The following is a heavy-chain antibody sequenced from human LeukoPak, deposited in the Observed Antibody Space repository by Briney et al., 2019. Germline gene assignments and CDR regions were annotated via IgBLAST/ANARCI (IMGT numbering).Heavy chain of an antibody. D-gene: IGHD3-22*01. Sequence: ASVKVSCKASGYTFTSYYTHWVRQAPGQGLEWMGIINPSGGSTSYAQKFQGRVTMTRDTSTSTVYMELSSLRSEDTAVYYCARDRTDYYDSSGYYSLGYWGQGTLVTVSS. V-gene: IGHV1-46*01. J-gene: IGHJ4*02. CDR2: INPSGGST. CDR1: GYTFTSYY. CDR3: ARDRTDYYDSSGYYSLGY.